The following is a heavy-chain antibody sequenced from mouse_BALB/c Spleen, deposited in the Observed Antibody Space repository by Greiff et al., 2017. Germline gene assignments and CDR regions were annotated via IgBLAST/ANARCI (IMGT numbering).Heavy chain of an antibody. CDR2: SRNKANDYTT. J-gene: IGHJ4*01. CDR1: GFTFSDFY. V-gene: IGHV7-1*02. CDR3: ARDGNYYAMDY. Sequence: EVNVVDSGGGLVQPGGSLRLSCATSGFTFSDFYMEWVRQPPGKRLEWIAASRNKANDYTTEYSASVKGRFIVSRDTSQSILYLQMNALRAEDTAIYYCARDGNYYAMDYWGQGTSVTVSS. D-gene: IGHD2-1*01.